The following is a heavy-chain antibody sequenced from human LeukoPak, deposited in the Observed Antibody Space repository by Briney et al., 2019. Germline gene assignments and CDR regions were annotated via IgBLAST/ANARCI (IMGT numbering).Heavy chain of an antibody. CDR3: ARMKGSSWYSYYYGMDV. D-gene: IGHD6-13*01. V-gene: IGHV4-59*01. CDR1: GGSISSYY. Sequence: SETLSPTCTVSGGSISSYYWSWIRRPPGKGLEWIGYIYYSGSTNYNPSLKSRVTISVDTSKNQFSLKLSSVTAADTAVYYCARMKGSSWYSYYYGMDVWGQGTTVTVSS. J-gene: IGHJ6*02. CDR2: IYYSGST.